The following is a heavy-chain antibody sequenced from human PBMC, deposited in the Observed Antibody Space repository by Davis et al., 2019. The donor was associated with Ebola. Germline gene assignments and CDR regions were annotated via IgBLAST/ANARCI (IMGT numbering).Heavy chain of an antibody. J-gene: IGHJ5*02. Sequence: SETLSLTCTVSGGSISSSSYYWGWIRQPPGTGLEWIGSIYYSGSTYYNPSLKSRVTISVDTSKNQFSLKLSSVTAADTAVYYCARATLEPYNWFDPWGQGTLVTVSS. CDR3: ARATLEPYNWFDP. D-gene: IGHD1-1*01. CDR2: IYYSGST. CDR1: GGSISSSSYY. V-gene: IGHV4-39*01.